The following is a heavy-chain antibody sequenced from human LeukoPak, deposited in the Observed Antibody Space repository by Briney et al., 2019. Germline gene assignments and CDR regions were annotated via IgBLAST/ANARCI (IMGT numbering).Heavy chain of an antibody. V-gene: IGHV3-74*01. Sequence: EGSLRLSCAASGFTFSSYWMHWVRQAPGKGLVWVSRINSDGSSTSYADSVKGRFTISRDNAKNTLYLQMNSLRAEDTAVYYCARSVIAAGRGSWFDPWGQGTLVTVSS. CDR1: GFTFSSYW. CDR2: INSDGSST. D-gene: IGHD6-13*01. CDR3: ARSVIAAGRGSWFDP. J-gene: IGHJ5*02.